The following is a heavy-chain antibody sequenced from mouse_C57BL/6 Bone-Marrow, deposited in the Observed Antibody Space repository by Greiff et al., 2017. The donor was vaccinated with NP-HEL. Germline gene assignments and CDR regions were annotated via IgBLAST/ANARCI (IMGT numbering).Heavy chain of an antibody. CDR3: ATYDGYVYWYVDV. V-gene: IGHV5-17*01. D-gene: IGHD2-3*01. CDR2: ISSGSGNI. J-gene: IGHJ1*03. Sequence: EVKLVEPGGGLVKPGGSLKLSCAASGFTFSDYGMHWVRQAPEKGLEWVAYISSGSGNIYYADTVKGRFTISRDNAKNTLFLQMTSLRSEDAAMYYCATYDGYVYWYVDVWGTGTTVTVSS. CDR1: GFTFSDYG.